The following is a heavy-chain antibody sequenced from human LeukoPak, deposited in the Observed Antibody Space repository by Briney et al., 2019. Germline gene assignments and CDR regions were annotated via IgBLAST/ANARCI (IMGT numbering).Heavy chain of an antibody. Sequence: SETLSLTCTVSGGSVSSGSYYWSWIRQPPGQGLEWIGYISYSGSTNYNPSLKSRVTISVDTSKNQFSLKLSSVTAADTAVYYCARGEWLYDYWGQGTLVTVSS. D-gene: IGHD3-3*01. V-gene: IGHV4-61*01. CDR3: ARGEWLYDY. J-gene: IGHJ4*02. CDR2: ISYSGST. CDR1: GGSVSSGSYY.